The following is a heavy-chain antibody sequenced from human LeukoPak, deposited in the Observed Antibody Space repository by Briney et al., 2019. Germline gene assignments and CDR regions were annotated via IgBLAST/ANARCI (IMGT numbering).Heavy chain of an antibody. V-gene: IGHV4-39*07. J-gene: IGHJ6*03. CDR3: ARGVAVAAYYMDV. Sequence: PSETLSLTCTVSGGSISSSSYYWGWIRQPPGKGLEWIGSIYYSGSTYYNPSLKSQVTISVDTSKNQFSLKLSSVTAADTAVYYCARGVAVAAYYMDVWGKGTTVTVSS. CDR2: IYYSGST. D-gene: IGHD6-19*01. CDR1: GGSISSSSYY.